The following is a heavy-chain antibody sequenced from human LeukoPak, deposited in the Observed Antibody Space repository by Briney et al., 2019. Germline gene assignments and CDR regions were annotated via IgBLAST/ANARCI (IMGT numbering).Heavy chain of an antibody. J-gene: IGHJ3*02. CDR1: GGSISSDGYY. Sequence: PSETLSLTCTVSGGSISSDGYYWSWIRQPPGKGLEWIGCISHSGITYYNPSLKSRVTISVDTSKNQFSLKLSSVTAADTAVYYCAREVAAATIDIWGQGTMVTVSS. CDR2: ISHSGIT. D-gene: IGHD6-13*01. V-gene: IGHV4-30-2*01. CDR3: AREVAAATIDI.